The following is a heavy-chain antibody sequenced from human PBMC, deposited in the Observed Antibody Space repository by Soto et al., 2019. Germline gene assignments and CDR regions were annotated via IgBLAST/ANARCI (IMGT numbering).Heavy chain of an antibody. V-gene: IGHV4-59*01. D-gene: IGHD2-21*01. Sequence: WIRQPPGKGLEWNGYIHDNETTNYMHSLQTRGTMSLDTSTNQLSLRLTSVTAADTAVYYCASCFFQAEDGIRDL. J-gene: IGHJ2*01. CDR3: ASCFFQAEDGIRDL. CDR2: IHDNETT.